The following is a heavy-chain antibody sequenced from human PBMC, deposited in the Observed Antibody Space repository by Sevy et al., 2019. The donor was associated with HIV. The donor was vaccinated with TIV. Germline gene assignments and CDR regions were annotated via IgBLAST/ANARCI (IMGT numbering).Heavy chain of an antibody. CDR2: INPSGGST. CDR1: GFTFTSYY. CDR3: ARDDLYYYDSSGHPFDY. Sequence: ASVKVSCKASGFTFTSYYMHWVRQAPGQGLEWMGIINPSGGSTSYALKFQGRVTMTRDTSTSTVYMELSSLRSEDTAVYYCARDDLYYYDSSGHPFDYWGQGTLVTVSS. D-gene: IGHD3-22*01. V-gene: IGHV1-46*01. J-gene: IGHJ4*02.